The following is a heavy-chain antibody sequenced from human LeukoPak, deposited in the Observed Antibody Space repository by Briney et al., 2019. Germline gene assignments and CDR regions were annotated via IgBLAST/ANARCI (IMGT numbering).Heavy chain of an antibody. CDR3: ARAEFRAFDI. V-gene: IGHV3-64*01. CDR2: FRSNGGST. Sequence: GGSLSLFCAASGLPLSIHSMQWVRQAPGGGLEYVSPFRSNGGSTIDATCVRGTFTISRDNSKITLYLQMGSLRADDMALHYCARAEFRAFDIWGQGTMVTVSS. J-gene: IGHJ3*02. CDR1: GLPLSIHS. D-gene: IGHD3-10*01.